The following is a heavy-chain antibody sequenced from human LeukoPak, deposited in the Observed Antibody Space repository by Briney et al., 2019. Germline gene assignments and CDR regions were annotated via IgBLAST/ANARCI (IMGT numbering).Heavy chain of an antibody. J-gene: IGHJ4*02. CDR1: GGSISSNSYY. CDR2: IYYNGAT. Sequence: SETLSLTCTVSGGSISSNSYYWVWIRQPPGKGLEWIGTIYYNGATQYNPSLKSRVTISVDTSKNQFSLKVSSVTAADTAVYYCAIEGRSGASSGGGDYWGQGTLVTVSS. D-gene: IGHD6-19*01. CDR3: AIEGRSGASSGGGDY. V-gene: IGHV4-39*01.